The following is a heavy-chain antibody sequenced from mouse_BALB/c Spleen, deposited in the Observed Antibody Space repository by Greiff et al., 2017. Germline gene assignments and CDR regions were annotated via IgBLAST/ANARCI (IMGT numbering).Heavy chain of an antibody. J-gene: IGHJ4*01. D-gene: IGHD4-1*02. V-gene: IGHV5-6*01. CDR2: ISSGGSYT. Sequence: EVKVVESGGDLVKPGGSLKLSCAASGFTFSSYGMSWVRQTPDKRLEWVATISSGGSYTYYPDSVKGRFTISRDNAKNTLYLQMSSLKSEDTAMYYCARQRATGTDYYAMDYWGQGTSVTVSS. CDR1: GFTFSSYG. CDR3: ARQRATGTDYYAMDY.